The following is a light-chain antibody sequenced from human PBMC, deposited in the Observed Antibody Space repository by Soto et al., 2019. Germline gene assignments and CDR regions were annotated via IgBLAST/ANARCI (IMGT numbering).Light chain of an antibody. CDR1: QSGSTD. CDR2: GAS. J-gene: IGKJ1*01. CDR3: XXXXXXPQT. V-gene: IGKV3-15*01. Sequence: IVITQSPATLSVSPGERATLSCSASQSGSTDLAWYQHKPGQAPTLLIYGASTRATGIPARFSGRGSGTEFTLTISSLQSVDFAVXXXXXXXXXPQTFGQGTKVDIK.